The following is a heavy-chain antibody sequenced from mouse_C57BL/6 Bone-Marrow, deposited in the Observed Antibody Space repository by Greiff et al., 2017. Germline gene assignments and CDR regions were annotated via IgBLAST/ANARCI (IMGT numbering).Heavy chain of an antibody. Sequence: QVQLKQSGAALAKPGASVKLSCTASGYPFTSYWMHWVKQRPGQGLEWIGYINPSSGYTKYNQKFKDKATLPSDKSSSTAYMQLSSLTYEDSAVYYCARRAYWGQGTLVTVSA. CDR2: INPSSGYT. CDR3: ARRAY. CDR1: GYPFTSYW. J-gene: IGHJ3*01. V-gene: IGHV1-7*01.